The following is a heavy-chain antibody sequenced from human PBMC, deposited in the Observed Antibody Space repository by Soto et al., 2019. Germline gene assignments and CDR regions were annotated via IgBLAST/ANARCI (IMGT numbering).Heavy chain of an antibody. Sequence: EDQLVESGGGLVKPGGSLRLSCAASGFSFDTYNMNWVRQAPGQGLEWVSSISSGRPDIFYADSVRGRFTISRDDAKKSLFLQMKSLRADDTAVYDCARDHLGIAAGDFDWWSEGTLVTVSS. V-gene: IGHV3-21*02. CDR2: ISSGRPDI. CDR1: GFSFDTYN. D-gene: IGHD6-19*01. CDR3: ARDHLGIAAGDFDW. J-gene: IGHJ4*02.